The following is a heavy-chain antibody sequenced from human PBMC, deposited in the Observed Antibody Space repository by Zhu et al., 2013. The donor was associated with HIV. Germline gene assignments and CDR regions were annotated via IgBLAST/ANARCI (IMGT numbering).Heavy chain of an antibody. CDR1: GGTFTGHY. V-gene: IGHV1-2*02. J-gene: IGHJ3*01. CDR2: FSPYGGAT. D-gene: IGHD6-25*01. Sequence: QVQLVQSGAEVKKPGSSVKVSCKASGGTFTGHYIHWVRQAPGQGLEWMGWFSPYGGATNYARKFQGRVSMTGDTTIHTAYMQLNRLLYDDTAVYYCARDERALDVWGQGTMVTVSS. CDR3: ARDERALDV.